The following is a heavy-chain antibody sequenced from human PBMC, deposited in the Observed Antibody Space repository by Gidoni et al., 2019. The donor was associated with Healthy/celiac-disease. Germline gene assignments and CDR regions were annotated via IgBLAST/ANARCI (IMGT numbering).Heavy chain of an antibody. CDR3: AKGGRYLGY. CDR1: GFTFSSYG. V-gene: IGHV3-30*18. D-gene: IGHD3-9*01. Sequence: QVQLVESGGGVVQPGRSLRLSCAASGFTFSSYGMHWVRQAPGKGLEWVAVISYDGSNKYYADSVKGRFTISRDNSKNTLYLQMNSLRAEDTAVYYCAKGGRYLGYWGQGTLVTVSS. CDR2: ISYDGSNK. J-gene: IGHJ4*02.